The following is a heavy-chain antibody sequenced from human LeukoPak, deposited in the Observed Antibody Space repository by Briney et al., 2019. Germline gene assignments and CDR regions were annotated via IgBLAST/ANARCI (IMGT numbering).Heavy chain of an antibody. D-gene: IGHD3-10*01. CDR3: ARVTYGSGMFDP. CDR2: ISSSSSYI. J-gene: IGHJ5*02. V-gene: IGHV3-21*01. Sequence: GGSLRLSCAASGFTFSSYSMNWVRQAPGKGLEWVSSISSSSSYIYYADSVKGRFTISRDNAKNSLYLQMNSLRAEDTAVYYCARVTYGSGMFDPWGQGTLVTVSS. CDR1: GFTFSSYS.